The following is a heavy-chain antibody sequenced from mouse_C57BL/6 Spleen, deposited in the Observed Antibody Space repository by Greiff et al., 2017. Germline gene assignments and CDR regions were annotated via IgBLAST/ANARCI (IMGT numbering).Heavy chain of an antibody. CDR2: INPGSGGT. V-gene: IGHV1-54*01. D-gene: IGHD3-3*01. Sequence: VQLQQSGAELVRPGTSVKVSCKASGYAFTNYLIEWVKQRPGQGLEWIGVINPGSGGTNYNETFKGKATLTADKSSSTAYMQLSSLTSEDSAVYFCARSGWTLDYWGQGTTLTVSS. CDR3: ARSGWTLDY. CDR1: GYAFTNYL. J-gene: IGHJ2*01.